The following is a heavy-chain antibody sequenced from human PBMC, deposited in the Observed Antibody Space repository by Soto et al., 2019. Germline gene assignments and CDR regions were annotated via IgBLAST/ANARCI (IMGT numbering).Heavy chain of an antibody. Sequence: ASVKVSCKASGYTFTSYYMHWVRQAPGQGLEWMGIINPSGGSTSYAQKFQGRVTMTRDTSTSTVYMGLSSLRSEDTAVYYCARVPCGGDCYSPYYFDYWGQGTLVTVSS. D-gene: IGHD2-21*01. CDR3: ARVPCGGDCYSPYYFDY. CDR1: GYTFTSYY. V-gene: IGHV1-46*03. J-gene: IGHJ4*02. CDR2: INPSGGST.